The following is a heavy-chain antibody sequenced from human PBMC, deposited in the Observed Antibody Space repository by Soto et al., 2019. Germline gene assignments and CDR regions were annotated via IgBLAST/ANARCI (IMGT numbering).Heavy chain of an antibody. CDR1: GYSFTSYG. CDR2: ISAHNGNT. CDR3: ARGRYGDY. Sequence: QVHLEQSGAEVKKPGASVKVSFKSSGYSFTSYGITWVREAPGQGLEWMGWISAHNGNTDYAQKLQGRVIVTRDTSTSTSYMELRSLRSDDTAVYYCARGRYGDYWGQGALVTVFS. D-gene: IGHD1-1*01. J-gene: IGHJ4*02. V-gene: IGHV1-18*01.